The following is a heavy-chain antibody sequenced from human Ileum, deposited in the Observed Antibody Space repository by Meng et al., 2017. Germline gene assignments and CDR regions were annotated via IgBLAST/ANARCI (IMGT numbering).Heavy chain of an antibody. CDR1: GLTFSDHI. CDR3: ARAYNFAFDY. J-gene: IGHJ4*02. D-gene: IGHD1-1*01. V-gene: IGHV3-72*01. CDR2: IKNRLNSYTT. Sequence: GESLKISCAASGLTFSDHIMDWVRQAPGKGLEWIGRIKNRLNSYTTEYAASVRGRFSVSRDDSKSSVYLQMNSLKTEDTAVYYCARAYNFAFDYWGQGTLVTVSS.